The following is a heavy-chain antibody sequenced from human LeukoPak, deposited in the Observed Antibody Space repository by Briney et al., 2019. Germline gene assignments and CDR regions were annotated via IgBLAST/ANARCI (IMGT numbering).Heavy chain of an antibody. D-gene: IGHD3-22*01. Sequence: GGSLRLSCAASGFTFSSYAISWVRQAPGKGLEWVSAISGSGGSTYYANSVKGRFTISGDNSKNTLYLQMNSLRAEDTAVYYCSSYYYYDSSSPNGLVWYWGQGTLVTVSS. CDR1: GFTFSSYA. CDR3: SSYYYYDSSSPNGLVWY. J-gene: IGHJ4*02. V-gene: IGHV3-23*01. CDR2: ISGSGGST.